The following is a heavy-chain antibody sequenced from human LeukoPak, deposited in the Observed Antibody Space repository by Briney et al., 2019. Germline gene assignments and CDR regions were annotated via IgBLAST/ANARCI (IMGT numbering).Heavy chain of an antibody. CDR3: ARESLRYFDY. CDR2: ISYDGSNK. Sequence: WRSLRLSCAASGFTFSSYAMHWVRQAPGKGLEWVAVISYDGSNKYYADSVKGRFTISRDNSKNTLYLQMNSLRAEDTAVYYCARESLRYFDYWGQGTLVTVSS. D-gene: IGHD3-9*01. CDR1: GFTFSSYA. V-gene: IGHV3-30*04. J-gene: IGHJ4*02.